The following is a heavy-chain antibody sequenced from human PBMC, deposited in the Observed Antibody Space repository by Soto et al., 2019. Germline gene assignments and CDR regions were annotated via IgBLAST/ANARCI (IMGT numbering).Heavy chain of an antibody. Sequence: QVQLVQSGAEVRKPGSSVKVSCKASGGTFSRHAISWVRQAPGQGLEWMGGIIPIFGTANHAQKFQGRVTIIADESPSTVYMELSSLRSEDTAMCYCARGWGYDSNDYYYAYWGQGTLVIVSS. CDR3: ARGWGYDSNDYYYAY. CDR2: IIPIFGTA. J-gene: IGHJ4*02. V-gene: IGHV1-69*01. CDR1: GGTFSRHA. D-gene: IGHD3-22*01.